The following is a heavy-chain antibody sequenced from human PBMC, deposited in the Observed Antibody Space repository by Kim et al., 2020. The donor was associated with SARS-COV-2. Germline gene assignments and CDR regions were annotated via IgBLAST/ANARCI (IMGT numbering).Heavy chain of an antibody. CDR1: DFIFRLYN. CDR2: ISNKGSDT. CDR3: ARQYGLGHYNLETGYLRPRPADH. D-gene: IGHD3-9*01. J-gene: IGHJ4*02. Sequence: GGSLRLSCVASDFIFRLYNMCWVRQAPGKGLEWLASISNKGSDTYYTDSVQGRFTISRDDAKNSLYLQMNSLSAEDTAVYYCARQYGLGHYNLETGYLRPRPADHWGQGTLVTVSS. V-gene: IGHV3-21*04.